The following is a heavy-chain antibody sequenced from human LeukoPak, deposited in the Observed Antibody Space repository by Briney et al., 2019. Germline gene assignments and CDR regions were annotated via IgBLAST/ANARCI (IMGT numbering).Heavy chain of an antibody. CDR3: ASFYCSSTSCHGGDAFDI. J-gene: IGHJ3*02. CDR2: ISSSSSYI. CDR1: GFTVSSNY. V-gene: IGHV3-21*01. Sequence: GGSLRLSCAASGFTVSSNYMGWVRQAPGKGLEWVSSISSSSSYIYYADSVKGRFTISRDNAKNSLYLQMNSLRAEDTAVYYCASFYCSSTSCHGGDAFDIWGQGTMVTVSS. D-gene: IGHD2-2*01.